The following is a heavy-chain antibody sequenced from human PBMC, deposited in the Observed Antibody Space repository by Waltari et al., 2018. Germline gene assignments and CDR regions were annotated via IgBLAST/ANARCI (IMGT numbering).Heavy chain of an antibody. CDR2: NFRSGYT. D-gene: IGHD3-3*01. Sequence: QVQMQCSVRGLGNRSATLSLTCTDSGFYIRGTHCWGWLRQAPGKGLAFMGANFRSGYTQYNPSLKSRFTIPVDTSMNHLSLKLTSLTAADTAMYYCARLGGLTFWYYLDYWGQGALVTVSS. J-gene: IGHJ4*02. CDR3: ARLGGLTFWYYLDY. V-gene: IGHV4-38-2*02. CDR1: GFYIRGTHC.